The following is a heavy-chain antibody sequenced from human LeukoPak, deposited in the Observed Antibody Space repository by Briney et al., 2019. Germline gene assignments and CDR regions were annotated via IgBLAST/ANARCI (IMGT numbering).Heavy chain of an antibody. V-gene: IGHV1-46*01. D-gene: IGHD7-27*01. J-gene: IGHJ4*02. CDR3: ASTELGTNNYYFDY. CDR1: GGTFSSYA. Sequence: ASVKVSCKASGGTFSSYAISWVRQAPGQGLEWLGIINPSGGTTTYPQKFQGRVTMTRDTSTGTVYMELSSLRSEDTAVYYCASTELGTNNYYFDYWGQGTLVTVSS. CDR2: INPSGGTT.